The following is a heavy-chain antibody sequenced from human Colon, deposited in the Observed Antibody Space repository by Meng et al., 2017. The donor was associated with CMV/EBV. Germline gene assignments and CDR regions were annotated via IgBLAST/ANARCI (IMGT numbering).Heavy chain of an antibody. CDR3: ARDTVAGTFPDY. CDR1: GGTFSSYT. Sequence: SVKVSCKASGGTFSSYTISWVRQVPGQGLEWMGRIIPILGIANYAQKFQGRVTITADKSTSTAYMELSSLRSEDTAVYYCARDTVAGTFPDYWGQGTLVTVSS. D-gene: IGHD6-19*01. V-gene: IGHV1-69*04. J-gene: IGHJ4*02. CDR2: IIPILGIA.